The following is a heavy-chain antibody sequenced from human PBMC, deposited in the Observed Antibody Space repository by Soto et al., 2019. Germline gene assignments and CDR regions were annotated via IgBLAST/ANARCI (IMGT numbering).Heavy chain of an antibody. J-gene: IGHJ6*02. Sequence: VGSLRLSCAASGFTFSNYGMHWVRQAPGKGLEWVAIIWYDGSNDYYVDSVKGRFTISRDNSKNTPSLQMNSLRAEDTAVYYCARDRWEFQLFYYGLDVWGQGTTVTVSS. D-gene: IGHD1-26*01. CDR2: IWYDGSND. CDR3: ARDRWEFQLFYYGLDV. CDR1: GFTFSNYG. V-gene: IGHV3-33*01.